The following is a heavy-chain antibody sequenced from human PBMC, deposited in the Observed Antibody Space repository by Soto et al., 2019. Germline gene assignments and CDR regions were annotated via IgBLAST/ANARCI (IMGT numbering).Heavy chain of an antibody. D-gene: IGHD2-15*01. J-gene: IGHJ5*02. CDR3: ASSLDCSGGSCYSAYWFDP. CDR2: MNPNSGNT. CDR1: GYTFTSYD. V-gene: IGHV1-8*01. Sequence: ASVKVSCKASGYTFTSYDINCVRQATGQGLEWMGWMNPNSGNTGYAQKFQGRVTMTRNTSISTAYMELSSLRSEDTAVYYCASSLDCSGGSCYSAYWFDPWGQGTLVTVSS.